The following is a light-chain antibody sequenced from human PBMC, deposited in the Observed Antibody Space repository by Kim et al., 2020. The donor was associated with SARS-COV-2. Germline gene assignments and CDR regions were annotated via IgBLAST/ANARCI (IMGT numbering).Light chain of an antibody. Sequence: AIQMTQSPSSLSVSVGDRVTITCRASQGIRNDLGWYQQKPGKAPKLLIYATSSLQSGVPSRFSGSGSGTDFTLTISSLQPEDFATYYCLQDYNSPMTFGQGTKVDIK. CDR3: LQDYNSPMT. J-gene: IGKJ1*01. CDR2: ATS. CDR1: QGIRND. V-gene: IGKV1-6*01.